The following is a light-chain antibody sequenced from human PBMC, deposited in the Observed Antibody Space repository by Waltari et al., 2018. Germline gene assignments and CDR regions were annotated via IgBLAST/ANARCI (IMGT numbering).Light chain of an antibody. J-gene: IGKJ2*01. V-gene: IGKV3-20*01. Sequence: EIVLTLSPGPLSLSPGARAILTCRASQSVGDRRLAWNQQKPGQAPRLLIYGASTRATGIPDRFSGSGSGTDFTLTINRVEPEDVAVYYCQQYGSSPLTFGQGTKLEI. CDR2: GAS. CDR1: QSVGDRR. CDR3: QQYGSSPLT.